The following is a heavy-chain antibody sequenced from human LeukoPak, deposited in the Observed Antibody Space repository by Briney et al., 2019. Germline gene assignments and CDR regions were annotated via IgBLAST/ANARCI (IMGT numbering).Heavy chain of an antibody. CDR2: IYSGGST. V-gene: IGHV3-53*01. J-gene: IGHJ4*02. D-gene: IGHD6-19*01. CDR3: ARGRIAVAGPFDY. CDR1: GFTVSSNY. Sequence: GGSLRLSCAASGFTVSSNYMNWVRQAPGEGLEWVSVIYSGGSTYYADSVKGRFTISRDNSKNTLYLQMNSLRAEDTAVYCCARGRIAVAGPFDYWGQGTLVTVSP.